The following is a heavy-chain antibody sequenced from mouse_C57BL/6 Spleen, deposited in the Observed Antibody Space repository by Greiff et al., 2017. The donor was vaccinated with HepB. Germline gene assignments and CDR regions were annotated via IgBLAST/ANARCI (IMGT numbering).Heavy chain of an antibody. CDR3: ARHAGRSGPLFAY. D-gene: IGHD3-2*02. J-gene: IGHJ3*01. CDR2: ISNGGGST. Sequence: EVQLVESGGGLVQPGGSLKLSCAASGFTFSDYYMYWVRQTPEKRLEWVAYISNGGGSTYYPETVKGRFTISRDNAKNTLYLQMSRLKAEDTAMYYCARHAGRSGPLFAYWGQGTLVTVSA. CDR1: GFTFSDYY. V-gene: IGHV5-12*01.